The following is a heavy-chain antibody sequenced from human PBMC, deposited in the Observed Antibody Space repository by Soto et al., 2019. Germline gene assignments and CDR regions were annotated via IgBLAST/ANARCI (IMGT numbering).Heavy chain of an antibody. CDR2: IYYSGST. D-gene: IGHD2-15*01. Sequence: QVQLQESGPGLVKPSQTLSLTCTVSGGSISSGDYYWSWIRQPPGKGLEWIGYIYYSGSTYYNPSLKSRVTISVDTSKNQFSLKLSSVTAADTAVYYCARVTIYCSGGSCYSGWFDPWGQGTLVTVSS. V-gene: IGHV4-30-4*01. CDR1: GGSISSGDYY. J-gene: IGHJ5*02. CDR3: ARVTIYCSGGSCYSGWFDP.